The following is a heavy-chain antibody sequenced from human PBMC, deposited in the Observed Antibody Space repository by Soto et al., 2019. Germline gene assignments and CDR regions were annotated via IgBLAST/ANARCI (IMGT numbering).Heavy chain of an antibody. CDR2: INHSGST. D-gene: IGHD3-22*01. J-gene: IGHJ4*02. Sequence: QVQLQQWGAGLLKPSETLSLTCAVYGGSFSAYYWSWIRQPPGKGLEWIGEINHSGSTNYNPSLKRLATISVDTSKNQFSLKLNSVTAADTAVYYCASKTSYYDSSGYFLSGGTDYWGQGALVTVSS. CDR1: GGSFSAYY. CDR3: ASKTSYYDSSGYFLSGGTDY. V-gene: IGHV4-34*01.